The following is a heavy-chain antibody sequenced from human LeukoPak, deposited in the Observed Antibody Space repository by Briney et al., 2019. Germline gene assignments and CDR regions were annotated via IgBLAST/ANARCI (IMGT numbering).Heavy chain of an antibody. CDR3: ARWQLYGDYEFDY. CDR2: INPNSGGT. Sequence: ASVKVSCKASGYTFTGYYIHWVRQAPGQGLEWMGWINPNSGGTNYAQTFQGRVTMTRDTSISTAYMELSRLRSDDTAVYYCARWQLYGDYEFDYWGQGTLVTVSS. D-gene: IGHD4-17*01. CDR1: GYTFTGYY. V-gene: IGHV1-2*02. J-gene: IGHJ4*02.